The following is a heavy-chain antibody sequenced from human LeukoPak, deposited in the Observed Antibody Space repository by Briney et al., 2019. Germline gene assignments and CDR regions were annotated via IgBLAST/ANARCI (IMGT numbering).Heavy chain of an antibody. CDR3: AKDMSSGGIAVAGLGAFDI. CDR2: ISWNSGSI. D-gene: IGHD6-19*01. CDR1: GFTFDDYA. Sequence: GRSLRLSCAASGFTFDDYAMHWVRQAPGKGLEWVSGISWNSGSIGYADSVKGQFTISRDNAKNSLYLQMNSLRAEDTALYYCAKDMSSGGIAVAGLGAFDIWGQGTMVTVSS. J-gene: IGHJ3*02. V-gene: IGHV3-9*01.